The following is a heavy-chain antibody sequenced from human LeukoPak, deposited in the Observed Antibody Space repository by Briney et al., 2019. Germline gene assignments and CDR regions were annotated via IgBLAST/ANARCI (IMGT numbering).Heavy chain of an antibody. CDR2: IYPNSGGT. V-gene: IGHV1-2*02. Sequence: ASVKVSCKASGYTFTGYYMHWVRQAPGQVLEWMGWIYPNSGGTNYAQKFQGRVTMTRDTSISTAYMELSRLRSDDTDVYYCARASGITIFGVAPFVPWGQGPLVTVSS. D-gene: IGHD3-3*01. CDR1: GYTFTGYY. J-gene: IGHJ5*02. CDR3: ARASGITIFGVAPFVP.